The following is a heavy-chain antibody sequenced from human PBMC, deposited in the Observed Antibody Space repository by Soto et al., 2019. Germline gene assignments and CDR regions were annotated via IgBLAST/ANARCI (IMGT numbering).Heavy chain of an antibody. Sequence: QVQLVQSGAEVKKPGSSVKVSCKASGGTFSSYAISWVRQAPGQGLEWMGGIIPIFGTANYAQKFQCRVTITADKSTSTAYIELSSLRSEDTAVYYCAREAPLGTAKGYWGQGTLVTVSS. J-gene: IGHJ4*02. CDR2: IIPIFGTA. CDR3: AREAPLGTAKGY. D-gene: IGHD1-1*01. V-gene: IGHV1-69*06. CDR1: GGTFSSYA.